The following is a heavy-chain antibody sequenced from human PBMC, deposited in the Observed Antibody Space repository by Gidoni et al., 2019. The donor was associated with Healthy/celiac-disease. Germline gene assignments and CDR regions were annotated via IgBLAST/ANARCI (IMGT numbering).Heavy chain of an antibody. J-gene: IGHJ4*02. D-gene: IGHD6-13*01. V-gene: IGHV4-39*01. Sequence: STYYNPSLKSRVTISVDTSKNQFSLKLSSVTAADTAVYYCARHVHSSSWYFTIYYFDYWGQGTLVTVSS. CDR2: ST. CDR3: ARHVHSSSWYFTIYYFDY.